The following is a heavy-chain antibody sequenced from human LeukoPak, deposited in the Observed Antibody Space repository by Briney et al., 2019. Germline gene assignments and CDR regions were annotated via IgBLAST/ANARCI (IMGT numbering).Heavy chain of an antibody. CDR3: ASGYSSSWYRTNWFDP. CDR1: GGSFSGYY. CDR2: INHSGST. Sequence: PSETLSLTCAVYGGSFSGYYWSWIRQPPGKGLEWIGEINHSGSTNYNPSLKSRVTISVDTSKNQFSLKLSSVTAADTAVYYCASGYSSSWYRTNWFDPWGQGTLVTGSS. J-gene: IGHJ5*02. D-gene: IGHD6-13*01. V-gene: IGHV4-34*01.